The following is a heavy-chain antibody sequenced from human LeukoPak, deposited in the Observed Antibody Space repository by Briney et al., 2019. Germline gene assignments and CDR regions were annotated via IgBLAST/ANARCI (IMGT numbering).Heavy chain of an antibody. J-gene: IGHJ3*02. D-gene: IGHD4-17*01. CDR1: GFSVSNYA. CDR3: GKVVTTWAFDI. V-gene: IGHV3-23*01. Sequence: GGSLRLSCVVSGFSVSNYAMSWVRRAAGKGLEWVSGITTAADSYYRDSVEGRFTTSRDNSKNILYLQMNSLRAEDTAIYYCGKVVTTWAFDIWGQGTMVTVSS. CDR2: ITTAADS.